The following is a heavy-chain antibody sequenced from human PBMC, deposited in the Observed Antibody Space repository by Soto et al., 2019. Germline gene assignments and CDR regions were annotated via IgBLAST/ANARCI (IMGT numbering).Heavy chain of an antibody. CDR2: ISGSGANT. CDR3: ARGSGFDY. J-gene: IGHJ4*02. D-gene: IGHD3-10*01. CDR1: GFTFSSYA. V-gene: IGHV3-23*01. Sequence: PVGSLRLSCSASGFTFSSYAMSWVRQAPGKGLEWVSAISGSGANTFHADSVKGRFTISRDKSKNTLYLQMNSLRAGDTAVYYCARGSGFDYWGPGTLVTVSS.